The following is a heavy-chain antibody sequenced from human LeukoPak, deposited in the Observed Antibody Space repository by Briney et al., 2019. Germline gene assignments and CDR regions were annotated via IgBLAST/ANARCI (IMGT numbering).Heavy chain of an antibody. CDR3: ARLGVEAYDGSGYYYFDY. D-gene: IGHD3-22*01. Sequence: GESLKISCKASGYSFTNYWIGWGRQMPGKGLEWMGTIYPGDSDTRYRPSFQGQVTISADKSISTAYLQWSSLKASDTAIYYCARLGVEAYDGSGYYYFDYWGQGALVTVSS. J-gene: IGHJ4*02. CDR1: GYSFTNYW. CDR2: IYPGDSDT. V-gene: IGHV5-51*01.